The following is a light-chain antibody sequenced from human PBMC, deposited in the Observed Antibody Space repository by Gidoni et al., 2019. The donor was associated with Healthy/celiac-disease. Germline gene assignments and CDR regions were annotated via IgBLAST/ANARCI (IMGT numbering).Light chain of an antibody. CDR2: AAS. V-gene: IGKV1-39*01. Sequence: DIQMTQSPSSLSASVGDRVTITCLASQSISSYLNWYQQKPGKAPKLLIYAASSWQSGVPSRFSGSGYGTDVTLTISSLQPEDFATYYCQQSYSTRWTFGQGTKVEIK. J-gene: IGKJ1*01. CDR3: QQSYSTRWT. CDR1: QSISSY.